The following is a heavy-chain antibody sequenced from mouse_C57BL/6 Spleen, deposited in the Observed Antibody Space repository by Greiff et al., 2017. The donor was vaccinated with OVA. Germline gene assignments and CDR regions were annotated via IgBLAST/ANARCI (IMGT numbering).Heavy chain of an antibody. J-gene: IGHJ1*03. CDR1: GYTFTSYW. CDR2: IDPNSGGT. Sequence: QVQLQQPGAELVKPGASVKLSCTASGYTFTSYWMHWVKQRPGRGLEWIGRIDPNSGGTKYNEKCKSKATLTVDKPSSTAYMQLSSLTSEDSAVYFCARGDWDPYWYFDVWGTGTTVTVSS. V-gene: IGHV1-72*01. CDR3: ARGDWDPYWYFDV. D-gene: IGHD4-1*01.